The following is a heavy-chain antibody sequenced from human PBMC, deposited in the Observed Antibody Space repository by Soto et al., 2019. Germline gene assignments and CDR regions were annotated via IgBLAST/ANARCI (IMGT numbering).Heavy chain of an antibody. D-gene: IGHD6-13*01. CDR3: ARSGRSWNVREFAS. CDR2: ISDSNGNT. V-gene: IGHV1-18*01. Sequence: QVQLVQSGAEAKKPGASVKVSCKASGYTFATYGFSWVRQAPGQGLAWMGWISDSNGNTNYAQKLRCRVTMTTDTSTSTGYMELRSLRSDDTAVFYGARSGRSWNVREFASWGQGTLVTVSP. CDR1: GYTFATYG. J-gene: IGHJ4*02.